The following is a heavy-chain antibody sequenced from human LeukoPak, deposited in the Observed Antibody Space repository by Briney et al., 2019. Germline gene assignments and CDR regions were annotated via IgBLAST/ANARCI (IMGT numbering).Heavy chain of an antibody. Sequence: ASVKVSCKASGYTFSSYDINWVRQATGQGLEWMGWMNPNSGNTGYAQKFQGRVTMTRNTSISTACMELSSLRSEDTAVYYCARVRRFRGYCSSTSCYSQPGGYYYYYGMDVWGQGTTVTVSS. CDR3: ARVRRFRGYCSSTSCYSQPGGYYYYYGMDV. D-gene: IGHD2-2*01. V-gene: IGHV1-8*01. CDR1: GYTFSSYD. J-gene: IGHJ6*02. CDR2: MNPNSGNT.